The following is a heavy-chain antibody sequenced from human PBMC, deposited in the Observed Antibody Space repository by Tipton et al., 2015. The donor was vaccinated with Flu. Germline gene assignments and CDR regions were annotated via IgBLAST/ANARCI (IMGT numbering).Heavy chain of an antibody. CDR3: ARQVASATDWFDP. J-gene: IGHJ5*02. D-gene: IGHD2-15*01. CDR2: ISGSGSST. V-gene: IGHV3-23*01. Sequence: SLRLSCATSGFTLSNYAMSWVRQAPGRGLEWVSSISGSGSSTYYADSVEGRFTISRDNSKNTVYLQMNSLRVEDTAVYYCARQVASATDWFDPWGQGTLVTVSS. CDR1: GFTLSNYA.